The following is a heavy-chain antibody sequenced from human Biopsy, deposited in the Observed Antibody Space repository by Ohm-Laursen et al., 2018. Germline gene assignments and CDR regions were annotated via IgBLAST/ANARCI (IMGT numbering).Heavy chain of an antibody. D-gene: IGHD2-8*01. J-gene: IGHJ6*02. CDR1: ADSFIGYD. CDR2: MNPDSGRA. Sequence: AKASCKASADSFIGYDINRGRQATGQGVEWMGGMNPDSGRANFAAKFQGRLTVTRTTSTTTAYMELSSLTSEDPAVYYCARGGVLGSQMVYAKSGMDVWGQGTTVTVSS. V-gene: IGHV1-8*01. CDR3: ARGGVLGSQMVYAKSGMDV.